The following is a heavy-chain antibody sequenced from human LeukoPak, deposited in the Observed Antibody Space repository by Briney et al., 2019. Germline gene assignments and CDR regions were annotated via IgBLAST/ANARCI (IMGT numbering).Heavy chain of an antibody. CDR3: ARVSPGIAAAGTY. D-gene: IGHD6-13*01. CDR1: GYTFTGYY. V-gene: IGHV1-2*02. CDR2: INPNSGGT. Sequence: GASVKVPCKASGYTFTGYYMHWVRQAPGQGLEWMGWINPNSGGTNYAQKFQGRVTMTRDTSISTAYMELSRLRSDDTAVYYCARVSPGIAAAGTYWGQGTLVTVSS. J-gene: IGHJ4*02.